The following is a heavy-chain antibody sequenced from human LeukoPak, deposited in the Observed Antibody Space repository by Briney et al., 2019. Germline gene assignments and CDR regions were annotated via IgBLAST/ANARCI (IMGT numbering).Heavy chain of an antibody. D-gene: IGHD3-10*01. V-gene: IGHV4-38-2*01. CDR3: ARHGEGNYYGSGSYFLALYYFDY. J-gene: IGHJ4*02. CDR2: IYHSGST. CDR1: GYSISSGYY. Sequence: PSETLSLTCAVSGYSISSGYYWGWIRQPPGKGLEWIGSIYHSGSTYYNPSLKSRVTISVDTSKNQFSLKLSSVTAADTAVYYCARHGEGNYYGSGSYFLALYYFDYWGQGTLVTVSS.